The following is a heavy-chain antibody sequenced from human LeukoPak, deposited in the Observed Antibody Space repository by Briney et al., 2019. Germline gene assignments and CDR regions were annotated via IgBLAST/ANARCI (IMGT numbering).Heavy chain of an antibody. J-gene: IGHJ2*01. CDR2: IYTSGST. V-gene: IGHV4-4*07. D-gene: IGHD3-22*01. CDR3: ARVAPYYDSSGYYTNPWYFDL. CDR1: GGSISSYY. Sequence: SETLSLTCTVSGGSISSYYWSWIRQPAGKGLEWIGRIYTSGSTNYNPSLKSRVTISVDTSKNQFSLKLSSVTAADTAVYYCARVAPYYDSSGYYTNPWYFDLWGRGTLVTVSS.